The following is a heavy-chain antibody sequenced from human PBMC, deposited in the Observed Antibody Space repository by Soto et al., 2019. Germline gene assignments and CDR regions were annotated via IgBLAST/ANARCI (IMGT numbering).Heavy chain of an antibody. CDR1: GGSISSYY. V-gene: IGHV4-59*01. CDR3: ARVSNGDPIWYYYYYMDV. D-gene: IGHD4-17*01. J-gene: IGHJ6*03. Sequence: SETLSLTCTVSGGSISSYYWSWIRQPPGKGLEWIGYIYYSGSTNYNPSLKSRVTISVDTSKNQFSLKLSSVTAADTAVYYCARVSNGDPIWYYYYYMDVWGKGTTVTVSS. CDR2: IYYSGST.